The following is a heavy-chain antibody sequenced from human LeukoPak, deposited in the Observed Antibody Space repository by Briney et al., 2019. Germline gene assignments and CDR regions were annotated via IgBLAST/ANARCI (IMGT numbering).Heavy chain of an antibody. J-gene: IGHJ4*02. V-gene: IGHV4-38-2*01. D-gene: IGHD6-6*01. CDR2: IYHRGST. CDR1: GYSISSGYY. CDR3: ARRGSSAGSFDY. Sequence: SETLSLTCAVSGYSISSGYYWGWIRQPPGKGLEWIGSIYHRGSTYYNTSLKSRVTISVDTSKNQFSLKLSSVTAADTAVYYCARRGSSAGSFDYWGQGTLVTVSS.